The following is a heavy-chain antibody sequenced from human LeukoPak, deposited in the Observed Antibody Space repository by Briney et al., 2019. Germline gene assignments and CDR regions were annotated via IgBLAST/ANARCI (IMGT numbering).Heavy chain of an antibody. Sequence: PGGSLRLSCAASGFTFSSYGMHWVRQAPGKGLEWVTVISYNGSNKYYADSVKGRFTISRDNSKNTLYLQMNSLRAEDTAVYYCAKEAFDSSGSSDYWGQGTLVTVSS. V-gene: IGHV3-30*18. CDR2: ISYNGSNK. D-gene: IGHD3-22*01. CDR3: AKEAFDSSGSSDY. CDR1: GFTFSSYG. J-gene: IGHJ4*02.